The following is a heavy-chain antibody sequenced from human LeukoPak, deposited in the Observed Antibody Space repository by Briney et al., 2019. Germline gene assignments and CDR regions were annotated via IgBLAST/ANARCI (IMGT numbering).Heavy chain of an antibody. CDR1: GFTFSSYA. CDR3: AKPKLASGYDSFDY. J-gene: IGHJ4*02. CDR2: ISGSGGST. V-gene: IGHV3-23*01. Sequence: SGGSLRLSCAASGFTFSSYAMSWARQAPGKGLEWVSGISGSGGSTYYADSVKGRFTISRDNSKNTLYLQMNSLRAEDTAVYYCAKPKLASGYDSFDYWGQGTLVTVSS. D-gene: IGHD5-12*01.